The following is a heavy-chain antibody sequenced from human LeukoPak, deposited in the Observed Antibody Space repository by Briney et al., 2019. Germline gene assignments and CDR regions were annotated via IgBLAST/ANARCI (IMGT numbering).Heavy chain of an antibody. Sequence: GGSLRLSCAASGFTFSSYGMHWVRQAQGKGLGWVAVISYDGSNKYYADSVKGRFTISRDNSKNTLYLQMNSLRAEDTAVYYCAKGSGSYQGSFGMDVWGQGTTVTVSS. CDR3: AKGSGSYQGSFGMDV. J-gene: IGHJ6*02. D-gene: IGHD1-26*01. V-gene: IGHV3-30*18. CDR2: ISYDGSNK. CDR1: GFTFSSYG.